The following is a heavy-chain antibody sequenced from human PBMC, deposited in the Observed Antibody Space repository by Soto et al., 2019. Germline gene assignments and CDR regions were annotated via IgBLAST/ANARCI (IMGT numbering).Heavy chain of an antibody. CDR3: AREDIVVVPAANPSDNWFDP. J-gene: IGHJ5*02. Sequence: QVQLVQSGAEVKKPGASVKVSCKASGYTFTSYGISWVRQAPGQGLEWMGWISAYNGNTNYAQKLQARVTITTDTSTSTAYMELRSLRSDDTAVYYCAREDIVVVPAANPSDNWFDPWGQGTLVTVSS. CDR1: GYTFTSYG. V-gene: IGHV1-18*04. D-gene: IGHD2-2*01. CDR2: ISAYNGNT.